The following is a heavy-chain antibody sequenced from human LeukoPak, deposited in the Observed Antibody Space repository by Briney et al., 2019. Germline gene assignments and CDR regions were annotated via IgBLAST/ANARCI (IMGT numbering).Heavy chain of an antibody. Sequence: GGSLRLSCAASGFTFSSYWMTWVRQAPGKGLDWVANIDQGGSEKFYADSVKGRFSISRDNAKNSLYLQMNNLRDEDTAVYYCASRSGTPGGGDAFDIWGHGTIVTVSP. D-gene: IGHD3-16*01. J-gene: IGHJ3*02. V-gene: IGHV3-7*01. CDR3: ASRSGTPGGGDAFDI. CDR1: GFTFSSYW. CDR2: IDQGGSEK.